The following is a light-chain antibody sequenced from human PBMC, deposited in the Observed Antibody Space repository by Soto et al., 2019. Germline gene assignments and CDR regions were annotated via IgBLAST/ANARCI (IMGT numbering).Light chain of an antibody. CDR1: SSDIGGSNF. CDR2: VVY. Sequence: QSALTQPASVSGSPGQSITISCTGTSSDIGGSNFVSWYQQHPGKAPKLLIYVVYRRPPGISIRFSGSRSGTATHLTISDLQPEDEADYYCASHSPTDTLVVFGSGTKVTVL. CDR3: ASHSPTDTLVV. V-gene: IGLV2-14*01. J-gene: IGLJ1*01.